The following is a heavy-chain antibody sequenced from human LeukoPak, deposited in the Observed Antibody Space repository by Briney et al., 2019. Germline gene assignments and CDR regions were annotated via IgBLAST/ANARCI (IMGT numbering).Heavy chain of an antibody. CDR3: ARWVGSGWYNYFDY. Sequence: ASVKVSCKASGYTFTSYAMHWVRQAPGQRLEWMGWINAGNGNTKHSQKFQGRVTITRDTSASTAYMELSSLRSEDTAVYYCARWVGSGWYNYFDYWGQGTLVTVSS. V-gene: IGHV1-3*01. CDR1: GYTFTSYA. J-gene: IGHJ4*02. CDR2: INAGNGNT. D-gene: IGHD6-19*01.